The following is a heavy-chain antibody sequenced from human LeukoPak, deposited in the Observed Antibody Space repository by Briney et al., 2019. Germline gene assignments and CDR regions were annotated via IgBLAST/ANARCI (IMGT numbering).Heavy chain of an antibody. CDR1: GFTFGSYA. J-gene: IGHJ4*02. Sequence: GGSLRLSCAASGFTFGSYAMSWVRQAPGKGLEWVSAISGSGGSTYYADSVKGRFTISRDNSKNTLYLQMNSLRAEDTAVYYCAKGSIAAAGTYFGIDYWGQGTLVTVSS. CDR3: AKGSIAAAGTYFGIDY. D-gene: IGHD6-13*01. V-gene: IGHV3-23*01. CDR2: ISGSGGST.